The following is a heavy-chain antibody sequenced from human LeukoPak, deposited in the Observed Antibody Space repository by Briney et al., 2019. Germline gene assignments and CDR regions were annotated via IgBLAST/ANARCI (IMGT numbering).Heavy chain of an antibody. D-gene: IGHD3-10*01. CDR3: ARDAYYGSGSYYDY. CDR1: GFTFSSYS. V-gene: IGHV3-21*01. J-gene: IGHJ4*02. Sequence: GGSLRLSCAASGFTFSSYSMNWVRQAPGKGLEWVSSISSSSSNIYSAGSVKGRFTISRDNAKNSLYLQMNSLRAEDTAVYYCARDAYYGSGSYYDYWGQGTLVTVSS. CDR2: ISSSSSNI.